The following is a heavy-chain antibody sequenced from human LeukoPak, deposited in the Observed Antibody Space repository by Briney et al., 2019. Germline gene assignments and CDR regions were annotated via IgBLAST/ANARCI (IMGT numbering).Heavy chain of an antibody. J-gene: IGHJ5*02. D-gene: IGHD3-22*01. CDR2: IYYSGNT. CDR1: GGSISSSSTYY. Sequence: SETLSLTCTVSGGSISSSSTYYWGWIRQPPGKGLEWIGSIYYSGNTYYNPSLKSRVTISVDTSKNQFSLKLSSATAADTAVYYCARIGFRYDSSGYQHNWFDPWGQGTLVTVSS. V-gene: IGHV4-39*07. CDR3: ARIGFRYDSSGYQHNWFDP.